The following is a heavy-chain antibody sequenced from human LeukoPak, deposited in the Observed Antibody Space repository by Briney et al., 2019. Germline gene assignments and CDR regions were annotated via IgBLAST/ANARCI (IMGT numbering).Heavy chain of an antibody. J-gene: IGHJ5*02. Sequence: PGGSLRLSCAASGFTFSSYWMSWVRQAPGKGLEWVANIKQDGSEKYYVDSVKGRFTISRDNAKNSLYLQMNSLRAEDTAVYYCARVPDIAAAGNWFDPWGQGALVTVSS. V-gene: IGHV3-7*01. CDR2: IKQDGSEK. D-gene: IGHD6-13*01. CDR3: ARVPDIAAAGNWFDP. CDR1: GFTFSSYW.